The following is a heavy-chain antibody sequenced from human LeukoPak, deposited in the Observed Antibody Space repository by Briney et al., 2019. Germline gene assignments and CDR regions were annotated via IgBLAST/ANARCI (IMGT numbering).Heavy chain of an antibody. Sequence: SETLSLTCTVSGGSISSYYWSWIRQPAGKGLEWIGRIYTSGSTNYNPSLKSRVTMSVDTSKNQFSLKLSSVTAADTAVYYCARARGRFLEWLLWDFDYWGQGTLVTVSS. J-gene: IGHJ4*02. CDR2: IYTSGST. V-gene: IGHV4-4*07. CDR3: ARARGRFLEWLLWDFDY. D-gene: IGHD3-3*01. CDR1: GGSISSYY.